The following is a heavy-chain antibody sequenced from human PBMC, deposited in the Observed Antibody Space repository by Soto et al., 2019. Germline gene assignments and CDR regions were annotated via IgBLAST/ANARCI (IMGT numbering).Heavy chain of an antibody. V-gene: IGHV1-46*01. J-gene: IGHJ4*02. D-gene: IGHD2-21*02. Sequence: QVQLVQSGAEVTKPGASVKLSCKASGYTFTSYYIHWVRRAPGQGLEWVAMINPGGGRTKNAQMFQGRVTLTRDTSTGTVDMELSSLTSADTAVYYCARGPSCGGDCYLFDYWGQGSLVTVSS. CDR2: INPGGGRT. CDR1: GYTFTSYY. CDR3: ARGPSCGGDCYLFDY.